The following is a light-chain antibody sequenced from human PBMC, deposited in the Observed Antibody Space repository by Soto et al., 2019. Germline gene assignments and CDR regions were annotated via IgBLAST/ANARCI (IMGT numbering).Light chain of an antibody. CDR3: QQYGSSPLT. V-gene: IGKV3-20*01. Sequence: ENVLTQSPGTLSLSPGERATLSCRASQSVSSSYLAWYQQKPGQAPRLLIYGASSRATGIPDRFSGSGSGTDFTLTISRLEPEDFAVYYCQQYGSSPLTFGGGTKVDSK. CDR1: QSVSSSY. CDR2: GAS. J-gene: IGKJ4*01.